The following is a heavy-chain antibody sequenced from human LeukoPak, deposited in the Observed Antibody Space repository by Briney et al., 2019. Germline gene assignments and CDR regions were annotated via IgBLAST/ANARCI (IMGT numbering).Heavy chain of an antibody. J-gene: IGHJ6*04. V-gene: IGHV3-43D*04. Sequence: EGSLRLSCAASGFTFDDYAMHWVRQAPGKGLEWVSLISWDGGSTYYADSVKGRFTISRDNSKNSLYLQMNSLRAEDTALYYCAKEVRGIAAAGTGRVYYYGMDVWGKGTTVTVSS. D-gene: IGHD6-13*01. CDR3: AKEVRGIAAAGTGRVYYYGMDV. CDR2: ISWDGGST. CDR1: GFTFDDYA.